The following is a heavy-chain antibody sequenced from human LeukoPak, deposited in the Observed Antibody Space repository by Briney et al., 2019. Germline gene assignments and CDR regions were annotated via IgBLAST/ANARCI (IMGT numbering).Heavy chain of an antibody. Sequence: GGSLRLSCAASGFTFSSYAMSWVRQAPGKGLEWVSAISGSGGNTYYADSVKGRFTMSRNNSKNTLYLQMNSLRAEDTAVYFCAKTVSGSHSYQGGDYWGQGTLVTVST. CDR3: AKTVSGSHSYQGGDY. V-gene: IGHV3-23*01. D-gene: IGHD3-16*02. CDR2: ISGSGGNT. J-gene: IGHJ4*02. CDR1: GFTFSSYA.